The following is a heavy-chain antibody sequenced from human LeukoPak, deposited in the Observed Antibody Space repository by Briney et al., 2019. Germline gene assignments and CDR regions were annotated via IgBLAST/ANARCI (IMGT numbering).Heavy chain of an antibody. J-gene: IGHJ4*02. Sequence: GGSLRLSCAASGFTVSQNYMSWVRQAPGKGLEWVSTLSGSGASTSYADSVKGRFTISRDNSKNTLYLQMNSLRAEDTARYYCAKQKGYCSGGSCYYSDYWGQGTLVTVSS. CDR1: GFTVSQNY. D-gene: IGHD2-15*01. CDR2: LSGSGAST. V-gene: IGHV3-23*01. CDR3: AKQKGYCSGGSCYYSDY.